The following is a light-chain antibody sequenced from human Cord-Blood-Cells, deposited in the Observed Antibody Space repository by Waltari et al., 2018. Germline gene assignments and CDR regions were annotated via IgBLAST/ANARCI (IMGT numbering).Light chain of an antibody. CDR1: SGHSSYA. CDR3: QTWGTGNWV. Sequence: QLVLPQSPSASASLGASVQLTCPLSSGHSSYAIAWPQQQPEQGPRYLMKLNSDGSHSKGDGIPYRFSGSSSGAGRSLTLSSRQSEDEAYYYCQTWGTGNWVFGGGTKLTVL. CDR2: LNSDGSH. J-gene: IGLJ3*02. V-gene: IGLV4-69*01.